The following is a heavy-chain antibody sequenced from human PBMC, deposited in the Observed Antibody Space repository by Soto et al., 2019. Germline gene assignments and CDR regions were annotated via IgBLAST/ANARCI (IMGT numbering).Heavy chain of an antibody. V-gene: IGHV4-59*01. CDR1: GGSISSYY. CDR2: IYYSGST. CDR3: ATWSYYDDSSGYYSV. J-gene: IGHJ4*02. Sequence: SETLSLTCTVSGGSISSYYWSWIRQPPGKGLEWIGYIYYSGSTNYNPSPKSRVTISVDTSKNQFSLKLSSVTAADTAVYYCATWSYYDDSSGYYSVWGQGTLVTVSS. D-gene: IGHD3-22*01.